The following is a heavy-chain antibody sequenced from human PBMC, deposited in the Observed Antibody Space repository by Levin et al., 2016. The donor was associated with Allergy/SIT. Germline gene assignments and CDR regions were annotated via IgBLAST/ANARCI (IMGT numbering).Heavy chain of an antibody. D-gene: IGHD6-13*01. V-gene: IGHV3-23*01. Sequence: VRQAPGKGLEWVSAISGSGGSTYYADSVKGRFTISRDNSKNTLYLQMNSLRAEDTAVYYCATSSLAAAGISGVWMGYDYWGQGTLVTVSS. CDR2: ISGSGGST. J-gene: IGHJ4*02. CDR3: ATSSLAAAGISGVWMGYDY.